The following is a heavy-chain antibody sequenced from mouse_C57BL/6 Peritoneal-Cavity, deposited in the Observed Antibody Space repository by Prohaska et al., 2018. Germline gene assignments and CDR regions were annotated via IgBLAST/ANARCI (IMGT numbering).Heavy chain of an antibody. Sequence: QVTLKESGPGILQPSQTLSLTCSFSGFSLSTFGMGVGWIRQPSGKGLEWLAHIWWDDDKYYNPALKSRLIISKDTSKNQVFLKIANVDTADTATYYCARPPAGFDWYFDVWGTGTTVTVSS. J-gene: IGHJ1*03. V-gene: IGHV8-8*01. D-gene: IGHD3-1*01. CDR3: ARPPAGFDWYFDV. CDR1: GFSLSTFGMG. CDR2: IWWDDDK.